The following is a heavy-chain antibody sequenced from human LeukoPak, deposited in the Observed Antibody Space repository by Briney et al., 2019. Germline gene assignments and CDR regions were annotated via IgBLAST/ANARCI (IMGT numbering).Heavy chain of an antibody. J-gene: IGHJ1*01. CDR2: MWYDGSKE. D-gene: IGHD3-10*01. CDR1: GFTLSSHG. V-gene: IGHV3-33*01. Sequence: PGGSLRLSCAASGFTLSSHGMHWVRRAPGKGLEWVAGMWYDGSKEDYADSVKGRFTISRDMSKNTLNLQMNSLRVEDTAVYYCARVSGPGMNEYYHLWGQGTLVTVSS. CDR3: ARVSGPGMNEYYHL.